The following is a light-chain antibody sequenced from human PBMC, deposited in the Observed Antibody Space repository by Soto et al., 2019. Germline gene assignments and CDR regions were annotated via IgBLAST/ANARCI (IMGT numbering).Light chain of an antibody. V-gene: IGLV3-9*01. CDR3: HSWDSNTVV. CDR1: NIGSKS. CDR2: RDT. Sequence: SYELTQPLSVSVALGQTARITCGGHNIGSKSVHWYQQRPGQAPVLIIYRDTNRPSGIPERLYGSNTGNTATLTLSRAQVGDEDDYFWHSWDSNTVVVGGGTKLTVL. J-gene: IGLJ2*01.